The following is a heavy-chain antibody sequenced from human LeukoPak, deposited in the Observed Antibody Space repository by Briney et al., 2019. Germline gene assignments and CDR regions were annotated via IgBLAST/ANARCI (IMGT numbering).Heavy chain of an antibody. CDR2: IYSGGST. J-gene: IGHJ4*02. Sequence: GGSLRLSCAASGFTVSSNYISWVRQAPGKGLEWVSVIYSGGSTYYADSVKGRFTVSRDNSKNTLYLQMNSLSAEDTAVYYCASAYCTNGVCSKVPLDYWGQGTLVTVSS. D-gene: IGHD2-8*01. CDR3: ASAYCTNGVCSKVPLDY. CDR1: GFTVSSNY. V-gene: IGHV3-53*01.